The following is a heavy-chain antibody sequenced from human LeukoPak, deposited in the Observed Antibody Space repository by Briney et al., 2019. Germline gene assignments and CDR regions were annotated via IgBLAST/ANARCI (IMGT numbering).Heavy chain of an antibody. D-gene: IGHD4-23*01. CDR2: IYYSGST. Sequence: SETLSLTCTVSGGSISSYYWSWTRQPPGKGLEWIGYIYYSGSTNYNPSLKSRDTISVDTSKNQFSLKLSSVTAADTAVYYCARVRGTVVTSLYYYYGMDVWGQGTTVTVSS. V-gene: IGHV4-59*01. J-gene: IGHJ6*02. CDR1: GGSISSYY. CDR3: ARVRGTVVTSLYYYYGMDV.